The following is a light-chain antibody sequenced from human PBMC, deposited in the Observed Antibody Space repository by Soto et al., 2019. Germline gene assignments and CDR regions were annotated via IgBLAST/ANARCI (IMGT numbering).Light chain of an antibody. V-gene: IGLV2-14*01. CDR2: EVS. CDR1: SSDVGGYNY. CDR3: TSYTSHYTRV. J-gene: IGLJ1*01. Sequence: QSALTQPASVSGSPGQSITISCTGSSSDVGGYNYVSWYQQYPGRSPKLMIFEVSLRPAGVSNRFSGSKSGNTASLNISGLQSEDEADYYCTSYTSHYTRVFGTGTKLTVL.